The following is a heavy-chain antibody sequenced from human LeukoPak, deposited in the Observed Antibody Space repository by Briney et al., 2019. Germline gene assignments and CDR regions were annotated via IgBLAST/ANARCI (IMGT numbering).Heavy chain of an antibody. V-gene: IGHV3-48*02. CDR3: ARVAAGYSVNYFDY. CDR1: GFTFSSSG. D-gene: IGHD4-23*01. J-gene: IGHJ4*02. CDR2: ISSSGSTI. Sequence: GGSLRLSCAASGFTFSSSGMNWVRQAPGKGLEWVSYISSSGSTIYYADSMKGRFTISRDNAKDSLYLQMNSLRDEDTAVYYCARVAAGYSVNYFDYWGQGTLVTVSS.